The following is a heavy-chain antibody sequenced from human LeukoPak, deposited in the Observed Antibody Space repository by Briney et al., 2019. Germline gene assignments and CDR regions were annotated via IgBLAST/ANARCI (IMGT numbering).Heavy chain of an antibody. CDR2: INHSGST. J-gene: IGHJ4*02. V-gene: IGHV4-34*01. CDR3: ARGPTAMVMSAYYFDY. CDR1: GGSFSGYY. D-gene: IGHD5-18*01. Sequence: PSETLSFTCAVYGGSFSGYYWSWIRQPPGKGLEWIGEINHSGSTNYNPSLKSRVTISVDTSKNQFSLKLSSVTAADTAVYYCARGPTAMVMSAYYFDYWGQGTLVTVSS.